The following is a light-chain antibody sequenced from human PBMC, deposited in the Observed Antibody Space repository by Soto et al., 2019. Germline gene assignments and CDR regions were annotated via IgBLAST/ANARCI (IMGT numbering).Light chain of an antibody. Sequence: QSALTQPPSASGSPGQSVTISCIGTSSDVGGYNYVSWYQQHPGKAPKLMIYEVSKRPSGVPDRFSGSKSGNTASLTVSGRQAEDAADYYCSSYAASNNLGVFGGGTKLTVL. CDR3: SSYAASNNLGV. CDR1: SSDVGGYNY. J-gene: IGLJ2*01. V-gene: IGLV2-8*01. CDR2: EVS.